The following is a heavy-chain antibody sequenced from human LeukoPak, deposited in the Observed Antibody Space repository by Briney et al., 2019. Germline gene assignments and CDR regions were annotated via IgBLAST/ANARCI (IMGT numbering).Heavy chain of an antibody. Sequence: SVKVSCKASGGTFSSYAISWVRQAPGQGLEWMGGIIALFGTANYAQKFQGRLTITSDESTSTAYMELSSLRSEDTAVYYCARIRDGYNSYFFYGMDVWGQGTTVTVSS. D-gene: IGHD5-24*01. CDR3: ARIRDGYNSYFFYGMDV. CDR2: IIALFGTA. V-gene: IGHV1-69*13. J-gene: IGHJ6*02. CDR1: GGTFSSYA.